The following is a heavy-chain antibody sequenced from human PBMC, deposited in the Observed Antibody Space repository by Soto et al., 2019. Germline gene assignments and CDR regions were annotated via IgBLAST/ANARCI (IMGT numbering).Heavy chain of an antibody. CDR3: ARGGRGSIVVVPAAIHP. D-gene: IGHD2-2*01. V-gene: IGHV4-4*02. CDR2: IYHSGST. Sequence: PSETLSLTCAVSGGSISSSNWWSWVRQPPGKGLEWIGEIYHSGSTNYNPSLKSRVTISVDKSKNQFSLKLSSVTAADTAVYYCARGGRGSIVVVPAAIHPWGQGTLVTGSS. J-gene: IGHJ5*02. CDR1: GGSISSSNW.